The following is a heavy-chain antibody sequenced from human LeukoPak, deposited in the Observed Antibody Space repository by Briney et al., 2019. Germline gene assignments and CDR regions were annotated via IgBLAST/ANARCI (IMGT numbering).Heavy chain of an antibody. V-gene: IGHV3-30*04. J-gene: IGHJ6*04. D-gene: IGHD3-10*02. CDR2: ISYDGSNK. Sequence: PGGSLRLSCAASGFTFSSYAMHWVRQAPGKGLEWVAVISYDGSNKYYADSVKGRFTISRDNSQTTLYLQMNSLRAEDTAVYYCAELGITMIGGVWGKGTTVTISS. CDR3: AELGITMIGGV. CDR1: GFTFSSYA.